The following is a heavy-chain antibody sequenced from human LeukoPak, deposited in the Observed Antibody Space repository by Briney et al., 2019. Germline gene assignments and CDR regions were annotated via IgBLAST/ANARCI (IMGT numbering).Heavy chain of an antibody. CDR1: GYTFTAYD. J-gene: IGHJ6*02. V-gene: IGHV1-69*04. CDR3: ARDPRPGWPTHCSSTSCYSYYGMDV. D-gene: IGHD2-2*01. CDR2: IIPILGIA. Sequence: SVKVSCKASGYTFTAYDINWVRQATGQGLEWMGRIIPILGIANYAQKFQGRVTITADKSTSTAYMELSSLRSEDTAVYYCARDPRPGWPTHCSSTSCYSYYGMDVWGQGTTVTVSS.